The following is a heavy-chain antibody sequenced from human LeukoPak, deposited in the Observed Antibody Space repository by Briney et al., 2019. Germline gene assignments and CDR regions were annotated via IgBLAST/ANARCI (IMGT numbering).Heavy chain of an antibody. V-gene: IGHV4-31*03. CDR3: ARAHLNDGVSDY. CDR2: IYYSGST. Sequence: PSQTLSLTCTVSGGSISSGGYYWSWIRQHPGKGLEWIGYIYYSGSTYYNPSLKSRVTISVDTSKNQFSLKLSSVTAADTAVYYCARAHLNDGVSDYWGQGTLVTVSS. J-gene: IGHJ4*02. CDR1: GGSISSGGYY.